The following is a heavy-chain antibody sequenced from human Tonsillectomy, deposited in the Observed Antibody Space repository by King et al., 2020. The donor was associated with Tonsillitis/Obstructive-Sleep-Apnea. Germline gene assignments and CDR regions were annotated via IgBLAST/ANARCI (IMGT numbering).Heavy chain of an antibody. V-gene: IGHV3-53*01. CDR2: IYSGGRT. CDR3: ARFHDSGDYYFDY. J-gene: IGHJ4*02. Sequence: VQLVESGGGLIQPGGSLRLSCAASGFTVNSNYMSWVRQAPGRGLEWVSIIYSGGRTYHADSVKGRSIISRDNSKNTPYLQMNSLRAEDTALYYCARFHDSGDYYFDYWGQGTLVTVSS. D-gene: IGHD4-17*01. CDR1: GFTVNSNY.